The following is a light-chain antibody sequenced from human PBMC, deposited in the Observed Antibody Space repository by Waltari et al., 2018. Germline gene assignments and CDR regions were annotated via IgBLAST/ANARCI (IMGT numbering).Light chain of an antibody. CDR1: QGISSN. J-gene: IGKJ2*01. CDR2: GAA. V-gene: IGKV3-15*01. Sequence: EIGMTQYPATLSVSPGERVTLSCRASQGISSNLAWHQQRPGQAPRLLIYGAATRATGFPARFSGSWSGTEFTLRLRSMESEDFSVYYCQPYYEWPQTFGQGTKLEIK. CDR3: QPYYEWPQT.